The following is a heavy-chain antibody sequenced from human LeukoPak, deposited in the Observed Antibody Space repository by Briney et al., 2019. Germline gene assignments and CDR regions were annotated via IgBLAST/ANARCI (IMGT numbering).Heavy chain of an antibody. V-gene: IGHV4-34*01. D-gene: IGHD2-2*01. CDR2: INHSGST. CDR3: ARLIVVVPAALYYYYYYMDV. J-gene: IGHJ6*03. CDR1: GGSFSGYY. Sequence: SETLSLTCAVYGGSFSGYYWSWIRQPPGKGLEWIGEINHSGSTNYNPSLKSRVTISVDTSKNQFSLKLSSVTAADTAVYYCARLIVVVPAALYYYYYYMDVWGKGTTVTVSS.